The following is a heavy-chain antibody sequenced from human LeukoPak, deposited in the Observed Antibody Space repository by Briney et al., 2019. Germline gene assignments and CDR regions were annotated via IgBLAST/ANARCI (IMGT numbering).Heavy chain of an antibody. D-gene: IGHD2-21*01. Sequence: GGSLRLSCAASRFTLITYWMSWVRQAPGKGLEWVGRIKPKTDGETTEYAAPVKDRFSISRDDSKSMMYLQMNSLKTEDTAVYYCITPLPYSAQGGQGTLVTVSS. CDR2: IKPKTDGETT. CDR3: ITPLPYSAQ. V-gene: IGHV3-15*01. CDR1: RFTLITYW. J-gene: IGHJ4*02.